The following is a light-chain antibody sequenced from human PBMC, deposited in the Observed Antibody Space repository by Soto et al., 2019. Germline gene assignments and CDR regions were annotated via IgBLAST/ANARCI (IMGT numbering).Light chain of an antibody. J-gene: IGKJ1*01. CDR1: QSVISTY. V-gene: IGKV3D-15*01. CDR3: QKYNNWPRGT. CDR2: DAS. Sequence: EIVLTQSPDTLSLSPGGRATLSCRASQSVISTYLAWYQQKPGQTPRLLIYDASNRATGIPARFSGSGSGTEFTLTIGSLQSEDFAVYYCQKYNNWPRGTFGQGTKVDNK.